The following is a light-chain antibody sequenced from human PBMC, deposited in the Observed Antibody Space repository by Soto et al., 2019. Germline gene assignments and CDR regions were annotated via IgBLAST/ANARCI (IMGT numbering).Light chain of an antibody. Sequence: QSALTQAASVSASPGQSITISCTGTSSDVGAYDFVSWYQQHPGEVPKLMIFDVSSRPSGVSDRFSGSKSGNTASLTISGLQAEDEGDYYCSSYTSSSTHVFGSGTKLTVL. J-gene: IGLJ1*01. CDR1: SSDVGAYDF. CDR3: SSYTSSSTHV. V-gene: IGLV2-14*03. CDR2: DVS.